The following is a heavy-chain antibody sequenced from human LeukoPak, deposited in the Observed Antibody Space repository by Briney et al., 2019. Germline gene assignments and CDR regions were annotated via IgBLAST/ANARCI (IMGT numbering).Heavy chain of an antibody. Sequence: PGGSLRLSCAASGFTFSSYGMHWVRQAPGKGLEWVALVSYDGTNKYYVASVKGRFTISRDNAKNTLYLQMDSLTADDTAVYYCATHRYASSPDWGQGTLVTVSS. CDR3: ATHRYASSPD. CDR2: VSYDGTNK. J-gene: IGHJ4*02. D-gene: IGHD2-8*01. CDR1: GFTFSSYG. V-gene: IGHV3-30*03.